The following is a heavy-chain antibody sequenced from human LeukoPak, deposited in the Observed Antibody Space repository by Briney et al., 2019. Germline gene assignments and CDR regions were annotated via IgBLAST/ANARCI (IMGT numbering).Heavy chain of an antibody. Sequence: GGSLRLSCAASGFTFSDYYMSWIRQAPGKGLKGVSYISSSGSTIYYADSVKGRFTISRDNAKNSLYLQMNSLRAEDTAVYYCASSVVPAALIDYWGQGTLVTVSS. D-gene: IGHD2-2*01. CDR3: ASSVVPAALIDY. CDR1: GFTFSDYY. J-gene: IGHJ4*02. CDR2: ISSSGSTI. V-gene: IGHV3-11*01.